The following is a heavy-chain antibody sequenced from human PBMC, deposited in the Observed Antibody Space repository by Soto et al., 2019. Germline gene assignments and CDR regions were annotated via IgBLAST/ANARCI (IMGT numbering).Heavy chain of an antibody. J-gene: IGHJ6*02. V-gene: IGHV1-3*01. CDR2: INAGNGNT. CDR3: AREPGPPHYYYGMDV. CDR1: GYTFTSYA. Sequence: QVQLVQSGAEVKKPGASVMVSCKASGYTFTSYAMHWVRQAPGQRLEWMGWINAGNGNTKYSQKFQGRVTITRDTSASTAYMELSSLRSEDTAVYYCAREPGPPHYYYGMDVWGQGTTVTVSS.